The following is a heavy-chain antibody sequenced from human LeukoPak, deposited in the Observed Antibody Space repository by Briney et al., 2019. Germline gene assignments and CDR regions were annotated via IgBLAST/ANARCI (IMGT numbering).Heavy chain of an antibody. Sequence: PSETLSLTCSVSGGSVNSYYWSWIRQPPGKGLEWIGYIYTTGRTNYNPCLKSRVTISVDSSKNEFSLKLSSVTAADPDVYYCAKILGSGVWYGFDIWGQGTMVTVSS. J-gene: IGHJ3*02. D-gene: IGHD7-27*01. V-gene: IGHV4-4*09. CDR2: IYTTGRT. CDR3: AKILGSGVWYGFDI. CDR1: GGSVNSYY.